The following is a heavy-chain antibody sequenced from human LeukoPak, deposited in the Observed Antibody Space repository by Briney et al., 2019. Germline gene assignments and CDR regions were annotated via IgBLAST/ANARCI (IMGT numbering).Heavy chain of an antibody. D-gene: IGHD2-15*01. V-gene: IGHV3-15*01. CDR2: IKSKTDGGTT. J-gene: IGHJ6*02. Sequence: GGSLRLSCAASGFTFSSYSMNWVRQAPGKGLEWVGRIKSKTDGGTTDYAAPVKGRFTISRDDSKNTLYLQMNSLKTEDTAVYYCTTSYCSGGSCYPPVKYGTDVWGQGTTVTVSS. CDR1: GFTFSSYS. CDR3: TTSYCSGGSCYPPVKYGTDV.